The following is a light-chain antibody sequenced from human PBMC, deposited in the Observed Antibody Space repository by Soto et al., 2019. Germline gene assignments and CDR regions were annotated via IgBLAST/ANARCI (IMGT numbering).Light chain of an antibody. Sequence: DIQMTQSPSTLSASVGDRVNITCRASQSINSWLAWYQQEPGKAPKLLIYRASTLQSGVPSRFSGSGSGTEFTLTISSLQPDDFATYYCQHYNSYPPWTFGQGTKVEIK. V-gene: IGKV1-5*03. CDR2: RAS. CDR3: QHYNSYPPWT. J-gene: IGKJ1*01. CDR1: QSINSW.